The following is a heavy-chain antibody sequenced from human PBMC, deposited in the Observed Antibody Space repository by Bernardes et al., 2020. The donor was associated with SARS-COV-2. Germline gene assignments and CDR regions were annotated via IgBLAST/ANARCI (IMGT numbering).Heavy chain of an antibody. V-gene: IGHV3-21*01. CDR3: AREVGTVPAAKDYFDY. D-gene: IGHD2-2*01. J-gene: IGHJ4*02. CDR1: GFTFSSYY. Sequence: GSLRLSCEASGFTFSSYYMTWVRQAPGKGLEWVSSISGSSTYIYYANSVRGRFTISRDNARNSLSLQMNSLRAEDTAVYYCAREVGTVPAAKDYFDYWGQGTLVTVSS. CDR2: ISGSSTYI.